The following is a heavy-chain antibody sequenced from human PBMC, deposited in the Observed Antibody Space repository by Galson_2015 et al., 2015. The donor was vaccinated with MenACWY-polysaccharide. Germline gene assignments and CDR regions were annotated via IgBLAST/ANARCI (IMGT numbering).Heavy chain of an antibody. CDR3: AKDAIAGIVLTPLRIPLQR. J-gene: IGHJ1*01. Sequence: DGRYYADSVRGRFTISRDNSKNTLYLEMNSLRAEDTAIYYCAKDAIAGIVLTPLRIPLQRWGQGTLVAVSS. CDR2: DGR. D-gene: IGHD6-13*01. V-gene: IGHV3-23*01.